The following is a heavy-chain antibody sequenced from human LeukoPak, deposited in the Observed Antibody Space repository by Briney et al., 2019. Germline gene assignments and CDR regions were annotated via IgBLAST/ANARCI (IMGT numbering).Heavy chain of an antibody. CDR3: ARDPLPKSRGARYGMDV. D-gene: IGHD5-24*01. CDR1: GYTFSSYY. Sequence: ASVKVSCKASGYTFSSYYMHWVRQAPGQGLEWMGIINPSGGSTSYAQKFQGRVTMTRDTSTSIVYMELSSLRSEDTAVYYCARDPLPKSRGARYGMDVWGQGTTVTVSS. CDR2: INPSGGST. V-gene: IGHV1-46*01. J-gene: IGHJ6*02.